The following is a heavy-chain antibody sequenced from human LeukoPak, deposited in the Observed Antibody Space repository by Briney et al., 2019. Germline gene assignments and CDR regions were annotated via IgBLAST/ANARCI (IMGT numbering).Heavy chain of an antibody. V-gene: IGHV1-8*01. CDR1: EYVFTNFD. CDR3: ASDGRGRAFDY. D-gene: IGHD3-16*01. Sequence: ASVKDSCKAPEYVFTNFDIHWVRQATGQGLEGMGWMNTESGKTGYAQKFQGRVTMTRNTSTNTAYMEVSSLRSGETAVYYCASDGRGRAFDYWGQGSRVTVSS. CDR2: MNTESGKT. J-gene: IGHJ4*02.